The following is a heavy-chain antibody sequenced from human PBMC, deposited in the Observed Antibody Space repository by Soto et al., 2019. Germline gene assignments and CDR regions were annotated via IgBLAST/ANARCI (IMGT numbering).Heavy chain of an antibody. CDR3: ASARTGTNPTY. V-gene: IGHV4-30-4*01. D-gene: IGHD1-1*01. J-gene: IGHJ4*02. CDR1: GGSISSGDYY. CDR2: IYYSGST. Sequence: SETLSLTCTFSGGSISSGDYYLSWIRQPPGKGLEWIGYIYYSGSTYYNPSLKSRVTISVDTSKNQFSLKLSSVTAADTAVYYCASARTGTNPTYWGQGTLVTVSS.